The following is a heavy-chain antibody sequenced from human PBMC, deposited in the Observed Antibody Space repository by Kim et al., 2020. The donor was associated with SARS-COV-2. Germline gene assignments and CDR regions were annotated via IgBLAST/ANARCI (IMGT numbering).Heavy chain of an antibody. J-gene: IGHJ3*02. CDR3: ARDFLWAFDI. CDR2: IDGRSDSV. Sequence: GGSLRLSCAASKFTFSSYSLNWVRQPPGKGLEWISYIDGRSDSVAYSDSVKGRFTISRDFAKNSMYLQMNSLRDEDTAVYFCARDFLWAFDIWGRGTVVTVSS. CDR1: KFTFSSYS. D-gene: IGHD3-10*01. V-gene: IGHV3-48*02.